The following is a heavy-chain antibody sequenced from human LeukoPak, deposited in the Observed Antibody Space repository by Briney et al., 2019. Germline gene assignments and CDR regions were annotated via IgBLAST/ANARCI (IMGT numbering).Heavy chain of an antibody. D-gene: IGHD5-24*01. Sequence: GGSLRLSCAASGFTFSSYSMNWVRQAPGKGLEWVSSISSSSSYIYYADSVKGRFTISRDNAKNSLYLQMNSLRAEDTAVYYCARDRRDGYNWDYFDYWGQGTLVTVSS. CDR3: ARDRRDGYNWDYFDY. CDR1: GFTFSSYS. J-gene: IGHJ4*02. CDR2: ISSSSSYI. V-gene: IGHV3-21*04.